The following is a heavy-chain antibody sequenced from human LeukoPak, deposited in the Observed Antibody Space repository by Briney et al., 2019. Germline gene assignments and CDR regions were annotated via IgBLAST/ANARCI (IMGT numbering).Heavy chain of an antibody. V-gene: IGHV4-31*03. CDR1: GGSISSGGYY. Sequence: SETLSLTCTVSGGSISSGGYYWSWIRQHPGKGLEWIGYIYYSGSTYYNPSLKSRVTISGDTSKNQFSLKLSSVTAADTAVYYCARARRDGYNYFDYWGQGTLVTVPS. CDR3: ARARRDGYNYFDY. CDR2: IYYSGST. D-gene: IGHD5-24*01. J-gene: IGHJ4*02.